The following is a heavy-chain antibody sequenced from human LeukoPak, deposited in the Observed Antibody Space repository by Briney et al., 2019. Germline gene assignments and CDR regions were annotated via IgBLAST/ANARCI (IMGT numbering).Heavy chain of an antibody. CDR1: GYTFTSYG. Sequence: ASVKVSCKASGYTFTSYGISWVRQAPGQGLEWMGWISAYNGNTNYAQKLQGRVTMTTDTSTSTAYMGLRSLRSDDTAVYYCARDPDMTTVAPPDYWGQGTLVTVSS. V-gene: IGHV1-18*01. D-gene: IGHD4-23*01. CDR2: ISAYNGNT. J-gene: IGHJ4*02. CDR3: ARDPDMTTVAPPDY.